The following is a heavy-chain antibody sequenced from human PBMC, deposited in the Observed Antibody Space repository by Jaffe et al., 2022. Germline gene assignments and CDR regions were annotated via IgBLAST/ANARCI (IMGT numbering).Heavy chain of an antibody. CDR1: GFTFSTYA. CDR2: IRGNGASGSGGST. D-gene: IGHD1-7*01. CDR3: AKDRAGNTHWSFDL. J-gene: IGHJ2*01. V-gene: IGHV3-23*01. Sequence: EVQLLESGGGLIQRGGSLRLSCAASGFTFSTYAMNWVRQAPGKGLEWVSEIRGNGASGSGGSTFYAESVKGRFTISRDNSKNTLYLQMNSLRAEDTAVYYCAKDRAGNTHWSFDLWGRGTLVTVSS.